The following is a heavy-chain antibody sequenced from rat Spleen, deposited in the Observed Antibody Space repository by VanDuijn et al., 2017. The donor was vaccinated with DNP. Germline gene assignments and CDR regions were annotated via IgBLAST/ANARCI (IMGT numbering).Heavy chain of an antibody. J-gene: IGHJ4*01. CDR3: TSPVPSGHYVMDA. D-gene: IGHD4-3*01. CDR2: ISPSGSST. V-gene: IGHV5-19*01. CDR1: GFTFSYYG. Sequence: EVQLVESGGGLVQPGRSLKLSCAASGFTFSYYGMHWIRQAPTKGLEWVASISPSGSSTYYRDSVKGRFTISRDNAKNSLYLQIDSLRSEDMATYYCTSPVPSGHYVMDAWCQGTSVTVSS.